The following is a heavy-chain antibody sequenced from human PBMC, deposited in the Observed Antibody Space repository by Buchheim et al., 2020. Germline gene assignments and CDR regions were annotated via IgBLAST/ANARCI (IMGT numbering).Heavy chain of an antibody. D-gene: IGHD6-19*01. Sequence: QGQLVESGGGVVQPGRSLRLSCAASGFTFRSYGMHWVRQAPGKGLEWVAVISYDGSEKYYGDSVKGRFTISRDNSENTLYLQMNSLRAEDTAVYYCAKARYASGWDFDYWGQGTL. J-gene: IGHJ4*02. CDR1: GFTFRSYG. CDR2: ISYDGSEK. V-gene: IGHV3-30*18. CDR3: AKARYASGWDFDY.